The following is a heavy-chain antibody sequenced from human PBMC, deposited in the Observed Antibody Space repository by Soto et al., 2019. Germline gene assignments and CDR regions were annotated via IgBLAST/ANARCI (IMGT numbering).Heavy chain of an antibody. V-gene: IGHV1-18*01. Sequence: ASVKVSCKAAGYTFIDYCIGWVRQAPGQGLEWMGWINADNGNTNYAPKLQGRVTMAADTSTSTAYMELRSLRSDDTAMYYCAREFPYGDYAYWGQGTLVTVSS. CDR1: GYTFIDYC. J-gene: IGHJ4*02. CDR3: AREFPYGDYAY. CDR2: INADNGNT. D-gene: IGHD4-17*01.